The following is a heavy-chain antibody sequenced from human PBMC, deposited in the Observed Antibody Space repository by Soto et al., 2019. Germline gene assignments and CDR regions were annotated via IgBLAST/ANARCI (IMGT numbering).Heavy chain of an antibody. Sequence: GGSLRLSCAASGFTFSNAWMNWVRQAPGKGLEWVGRIKSKTDGGTTDYAAPVKGRFTISRDDSKNTLYLQMNSLKTSDTAMYYCARDLDYGGNSEASDVWGQGTMVTVSS. CDR2: IKSKTDGGTT. CDR3: ARDLDYGGNSEASDV. D-gene: IGHD4-17*01. J-gene: IGHJ3*01. CDR1: GFTFSNAW. V-gene: IGHV3-15*07.